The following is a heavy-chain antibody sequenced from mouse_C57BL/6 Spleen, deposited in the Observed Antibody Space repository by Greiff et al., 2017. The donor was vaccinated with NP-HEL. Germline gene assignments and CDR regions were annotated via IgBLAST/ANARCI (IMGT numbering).Heavy chain of an antibody. Sequence: VQVVESGPELVKPGASVKISCKASGYAFSSSWMNWVKQRPGKGLEWIGRIYPGDGDTNYNGKFKGKATLTADKSSSTAYMQLSSLTSEDSAVYFCARSWLLLWFAYWGQGTLVTVSA. CDR3: ARSWLLLWFAY. J-gene: IGHJ3*01. V-gene: IGHV1-82*01. D-gene: IGHD2-3*01. CDR1: GYAFSSSW. CDR2: IYPGDGDT.